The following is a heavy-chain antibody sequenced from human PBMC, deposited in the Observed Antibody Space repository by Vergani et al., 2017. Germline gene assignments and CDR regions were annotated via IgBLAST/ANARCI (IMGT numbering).Heavy chain of an antibody. J-gene: IGHJ5*02. D-gene: IGHD5-12*01. V-gene: IGHV1-69*12. CDR1: GGTFSSYA. Sequence: QVQLVQSGAEVKKPGSSVNVSCKASGGTFSSYAISWVRQAPGQGLEWMGGIIPIFGTANYAQKFQGRVTITADESTSTAYMELSSLRSEDTAVYYCARDLGGYSGYGENWFDPWGQGTLVTVSS. CDR2: IIPIFGTA. CDR3: ARDLGGYSGYGENWFDP.